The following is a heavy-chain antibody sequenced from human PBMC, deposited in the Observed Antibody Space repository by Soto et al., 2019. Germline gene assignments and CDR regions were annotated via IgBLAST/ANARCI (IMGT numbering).Heavy chain of an antibody. CDR2: ISYDGNNK. V-gene: IGHV3-30*18. J-gene: IGHJ4*02. D-gene: IGHD6-19*01. CDR3: AKESSSGWVDS. Sequence: QVQLVESGGGVVQPGRSLRLSCEAAGFTFSSYAIHWVRQAPDKGLEWVTVISYDGNNKYYADSVKGRFTISRDNSKNTLYLQMNSLRAEDTALYYCAKESSSGWVDSWGQGTLVTVSS. CDR1: GFTFSSYA.